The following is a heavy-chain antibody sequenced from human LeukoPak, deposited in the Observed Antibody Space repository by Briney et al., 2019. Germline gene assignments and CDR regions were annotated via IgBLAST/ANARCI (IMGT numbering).Heavy chain of an antibody. J-gene: IGHJ6*02. Sequence: ASVKVSCKSSGYTFANYGISWLRQAPRQGLEWMGWISPDKGNTEYAQKFQGRLTVTTDTSTSTAYMELRSLRFDDTAVYYCARDSPPYYYGSGSDTVYYYGMDVWGQGTTVTVSS. V-gene: IGHV1-18*01. CDR1: GYTFANYG. CDR3: ARDSPPYYYGSGSDTVYYYGMDV. D-gene: IGHD3-10*01. CDR2: ISPDKGNT.